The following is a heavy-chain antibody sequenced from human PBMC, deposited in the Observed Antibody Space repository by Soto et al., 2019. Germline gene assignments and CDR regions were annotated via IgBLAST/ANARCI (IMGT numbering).Heavy chain of an antibody. V-gene: IGHV3-30*18. J-gene: IGHJ4*02. CDR3: AKPLGLLRRAMAQGSDY. CDR1: GFTFSSYG. Sequence: GGSLRLSCAASGFTFSSYGMHWVRQAPGKGLEWVAVISYDGSNKYYADSVKGRFTISRDNSKNTLYLQMNSLRAEDTAVYYCAKPLGLLRRAMAQGSDYWGQGTLVTVSS. D-gene: IGHD5-18*01. CDR2: ISYDGSNK.